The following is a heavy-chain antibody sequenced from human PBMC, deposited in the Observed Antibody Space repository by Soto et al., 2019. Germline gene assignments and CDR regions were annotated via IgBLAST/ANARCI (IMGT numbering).Heavy chain of an antibody. CDR2: INAGNGNT. J-gene: IGHJ4*02. CDR1: GYTFTSYA. V-gene: IGHV1-3*01. D-gene: IGHD3-10*01. CDR3: ARFYYGSGSYYRLQYFDY. Sequence: GASVKVSCKASGYTFTSYAMHWVRQAPGQRLEWMGWINAGNGNTKYSQKFQGRVTITRDTSASTAYMELSSLRSEDTSVYYCARFYYGSGSYYRLQYFDYWGQGTLVTVSS.